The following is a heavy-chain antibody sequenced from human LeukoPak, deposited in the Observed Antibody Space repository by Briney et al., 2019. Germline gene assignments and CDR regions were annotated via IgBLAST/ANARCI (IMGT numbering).Heavy chain of an antibody. V-gene: IGHV3-53*01. D-gene: IGHD3-3*01. J-gene: IGHJ6*04. CDR1: GFTFSSYE. CDR3: ARGFDFWSGPYV. Sequence: GGSLRLSCAASGFTFSSYEMNWVRPAPGKGLEWVSVIYSGGSTYYADSVKGRFTISRDNSKNTLYLQMNSLRAEDTAVYYCARGFDFWSGPYVWGKGTTVTVSS. CDR2: IYSGGST.